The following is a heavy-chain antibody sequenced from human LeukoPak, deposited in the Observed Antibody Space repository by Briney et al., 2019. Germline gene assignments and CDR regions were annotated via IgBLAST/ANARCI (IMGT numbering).Heavy chain of an antibody. CDR3: ARYQTPIAAAGSRYAFDI. D-gene: IGHD6-13*01. CDR2: IYFSGST. J-gene: IGHJ3*02. Sequence: PSETLSLTCTVSGGSISSYYWSWIRQPPGKGLEWIGYIYFSGSTSYNPSLKSRVTISVDTSKNQFSLELSSVTAADTAMYFCARYQTPIAAAGSRYAFDIWGQGTMVTLSS. CDR1: GGSISSYY. V-gene: IGHV4-59*01.